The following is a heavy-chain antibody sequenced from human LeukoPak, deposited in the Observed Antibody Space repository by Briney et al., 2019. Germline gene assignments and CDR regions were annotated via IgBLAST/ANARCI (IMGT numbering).Heavy chain of an antibody. Sequence: ASVKVSCKASGGTFSSYAISWVRQTPGQGLEWMGGIIPIFGTANYAQKFQGRVTITADESTSTAYMELSSLRSEDTAVYYCAGETSGYGFSPDYWGQGTLVTVSS. V-gene: IGHV1-69*13. J-gene: IGHJ4*02. CDR2: IIPIFGTA. D-gene: IGHD6-13*01. CDR3: AGETSGYGFSPDY. CDR1: GGTFSSYA.